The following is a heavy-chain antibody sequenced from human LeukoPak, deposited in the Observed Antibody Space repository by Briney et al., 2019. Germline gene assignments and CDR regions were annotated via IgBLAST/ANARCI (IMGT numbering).Heavy chain of an antibody. CDR3: ARDRYYYDSSGYCDY. D-gene: IGHD3-22*01. V-gene: IGHV1-2*02. J-gene: IGHJ4*02. CDR1: GYTFTGYY. CDR2: INPNSGGT. Sequence: ASVKVSCKASGYTFTGYYMHWVRQAPGQGLEWMGWINPNSGGTNYAQKFQGRVTMTRDTSISTAYMELSRLRSDDTAVYYCARDRYYYDSSGYCDYWAREPWSPSPQ.